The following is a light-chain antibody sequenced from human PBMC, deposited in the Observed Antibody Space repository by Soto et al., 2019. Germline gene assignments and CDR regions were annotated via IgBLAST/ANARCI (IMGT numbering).Light chain of an antibody. J-gene: IGLJ2*01. CDR3: SSFAGNDNMV. Sequence: QSALTQPPSASGAPGQSVTISCTGTSSDVGGYNYVSWYQQHPGKAPKLMISAVSKRPSGVPDRFSGSKSGNTASLTVSGLQAEDEDYYYCSSFAGNDNMVFGGGTKLTVL. CDR2: AVS. V-gene: IGLV2-8*01. CDR1: SSDVGGYNY.